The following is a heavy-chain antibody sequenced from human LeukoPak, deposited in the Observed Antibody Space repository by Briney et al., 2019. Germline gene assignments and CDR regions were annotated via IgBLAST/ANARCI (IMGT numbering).Heavy chain of an antibody. D-gene: IGHD1-26*01. CDR2: INSDSSIT. CDR1: GFTFSSYW. Sequence: GGSLRLSCAASGFTFSSYWMHWVRQAPGKGLVWVSRINSDSSITSYADSVKGRFTTSRDNAKNTLYLQMNSLRAEDTAVYYCAKTRTRGGVGATIDYWGQGTLVTVSS. CDR3: AKTRTRGGVGATIDY. J-gene: IGHJ4*02. V-gene: IGHV3-74*01.